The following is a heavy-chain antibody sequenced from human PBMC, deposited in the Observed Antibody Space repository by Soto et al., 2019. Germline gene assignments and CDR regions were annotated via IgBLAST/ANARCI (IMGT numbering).Heavy chain of an antibody. CDR2: LWNDGNTK. J-gene: IGHJ4*02. Sequence: QVQLVESGGGVVQPGRSLRLSCAASGFTLSRNGMHWVRQAPGKGLEWVAILWNDGNTKYYADSVQGRFAISRDSSKNTLYLQMNSLRVEDTAVYYCARDYGGRGYDSWGQGTLVTVSS. CDR1: GFTLSRNG. V-gene: IGHV3-33*01. D-gene: IGHD3-22*01. CDR3: ARDYGGRGYDS.